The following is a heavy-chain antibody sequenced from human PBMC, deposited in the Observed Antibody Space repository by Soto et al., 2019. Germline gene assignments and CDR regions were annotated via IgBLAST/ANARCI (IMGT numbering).Heavy chain of an antibody. CDR2: IYYSGTT. J-gene: IGHJ4*02. CDR1: GASVRSRTNY. Sequence: QVQLQESGPGLVKPSETLSLSCTVSGASVRSRTNYCGWIRQPPGKGLEWIGSIYYSGTTYYNPSLKSRVTISVDLSKNHFSLKLGSVTAADTAIYYCGRLDLSFGGTGFFDSWGQGTLVTVSS. V-gene: IGHV4-39*01. D-gene: IGHD2-15*01. CDR3: GRLDLSFGGTGFFDS.